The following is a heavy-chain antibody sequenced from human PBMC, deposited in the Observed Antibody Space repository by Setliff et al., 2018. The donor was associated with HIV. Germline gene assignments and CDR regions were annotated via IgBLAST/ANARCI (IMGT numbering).Heavy chain of an antibody. CDR1: GGTFSSYA. CDR2: IIPIFGTA. Sequence: SAKVSCKASGGTFSSYAISGVRQAPGQGFEWMGGIIPIFGTANYAQKLQGRVTITTDKSTRTAYMELISLRSADTAVYYCARVPSPFVQEGYFDDWGQGTLVTVSS. D-gene: IGHD3-3*01. J-gene: IGHJ4*01. V-gene: IGHV1-69*05. CDR3: ARVPSPFVQEGYFDD.